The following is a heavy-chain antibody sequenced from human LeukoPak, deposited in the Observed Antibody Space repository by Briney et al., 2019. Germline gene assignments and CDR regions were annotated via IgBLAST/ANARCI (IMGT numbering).Heavy chain of an antibody. J-gene: IGHJ4*02. V-gene: IGHV3-23*01. CDR1: GFTFSSYA. D-gene: IGHD2-2*01. CDR3: ASLNIRYCSSTGCKAGDY. Sequence: GGSLRLSCAASGFTFSSYAMSWVRQAPGKGLEWVSAIGGSGGSTYYADSVKGRFTISRDNSKNTLYLQMNSLRAEDTAVYYCASLNIRYCSSTGCKAGDYWGQGTLVTVSS. CDR2: IGGSGGST.